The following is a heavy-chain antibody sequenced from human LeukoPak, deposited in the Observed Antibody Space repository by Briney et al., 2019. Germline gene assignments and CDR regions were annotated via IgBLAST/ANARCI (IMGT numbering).Heavy chain of an antibody. V-gene: IGHV4-34*01. CDR3: ARKGYSYGFFNY. J-gene: IGHJ4*02. CDR1: GGSFSGYY. D-gene: IGHD5-18*01. Sequence: SETLSLTCAVYGGSFSGYYWSWIRQPPGKGLEWIGEINHSGSTNSNPSLKSRVTISVDTSKSQFSLRLSSVAAADTAVYCCARKGYSYGFFNYWGQGTLVTVSS. CDR2: INHSGST.